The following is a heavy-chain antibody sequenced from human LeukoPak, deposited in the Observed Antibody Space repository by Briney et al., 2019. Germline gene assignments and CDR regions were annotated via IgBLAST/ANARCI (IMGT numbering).Heavy chain of an antibody. Sequence: GGSLRLSCAASGFTFSSYAMSWVRQAPGKGLEWVSAISGSGGSTYYADSVKGRFTISRDNSKNTLYLQMNSLRAEDTAVYYCAKSRPPILPTAMVTGFDYWGQGTLVTVSS. D-gene: IGHD5-18*01. V-gene: IGHV3-23*01. CDR2: ISGSGGST. CDR3: AKSRPPILPTAMVTGFDY. CDR1: GFTFSSYA. J-gene: IGHJ4*02.